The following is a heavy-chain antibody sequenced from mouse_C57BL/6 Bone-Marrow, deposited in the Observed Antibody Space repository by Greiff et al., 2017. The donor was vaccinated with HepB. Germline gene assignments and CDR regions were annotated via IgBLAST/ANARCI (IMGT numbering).Heavy chain of an antibody. D-gene: IGHD1-1*01. CDR2: ISNLAYSI. CDR1: GFTFSDYG. Sequence: VQLKESGGGLVQPGGSLKLSCAASGFTFSDYGMAWVRQAPRKGPEWVAFISNLAYSIYYADTVTGRFTISRENAKNTLYLEMSSLRSEDTAMYYCARPLYYGSSHWYFDVWGTGTTVTVSS. J-gene: IGHJ1*03. CDR3: ARPLYYGSSHWYFDV. V-gene: IGHV5-15*01.